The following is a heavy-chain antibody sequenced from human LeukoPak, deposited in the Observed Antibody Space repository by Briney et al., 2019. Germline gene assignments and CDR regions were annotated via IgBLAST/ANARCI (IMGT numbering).Heavy chain of an antibody. CDR1: GYTFTGYY. Sequence: ASVKVSCKASGYTFTGYYMHWVRQAPGQGLEWMGWINPNSGGTNYAQKFQGRVTMTRDTSISTAYMELSRLRSDDTAVYYCARVEGGGTAYSGYDIYWGQGTLVTVSS. V-gene: IGHV1-2*02. D-gene: IGHD5-12*01. J-gene: IGHJ4*02. CDR2: INPNSGGT. CDR3: ARVEGGGTAYSGYDIY.